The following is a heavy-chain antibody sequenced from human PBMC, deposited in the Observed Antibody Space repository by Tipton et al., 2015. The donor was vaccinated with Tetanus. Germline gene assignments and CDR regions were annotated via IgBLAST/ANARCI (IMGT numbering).Heavy chain of an antibody. CDR2: IYHSGGT. D-gene: IGHD1-7*01. J-gene: IGHJ3*02. Sequence: TLSLTCAVSGYSISSGYYWGWIRQPPGKGLEWIGSIYHSGGTYYNTSLKSRVTISVDTSKNRFSLKLSSVTAADTAVYYCARVIMELPLAAFDIWGQGTMVTVSS. CDR1: GYSISSGYY. V-gene: IGHV4-38-2*01. CDR3: ARVIMELPLAAFDI.